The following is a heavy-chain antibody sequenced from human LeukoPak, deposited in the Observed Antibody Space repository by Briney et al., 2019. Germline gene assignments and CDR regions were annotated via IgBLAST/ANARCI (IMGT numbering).Heavy chain of an antibody. Sequence: SVKVSCKASGGTFSSYAISWVRQAPGQGLEWMGGIIPIFGTANYAQKFQGRVTITADESTSTAYMELSSLRSEDTAVYYCAVRDGYNYRYYYYYGMDVWGQGTTVAVSS. D-gene: IGHD5-24*01. CDR3: AVRDGYNYRYYYYYGMDV. V-gene: IGHV1-69*13. J-gene: IGHJ6*02. CDR2: IIPIFGTA. CDR1: GGTFSSYA.